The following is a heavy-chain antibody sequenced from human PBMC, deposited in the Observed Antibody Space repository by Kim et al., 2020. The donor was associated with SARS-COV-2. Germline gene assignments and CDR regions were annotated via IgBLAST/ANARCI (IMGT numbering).Heavy chain of an antibody. CDR1: GFTPSIYS. CDR2: ISGSGTIT. J-gene: IGHJ3*02. CDR3: VRENHSAFDI. V-gene: IGHV3-48*04. Sequence: GGSLRLSCATSGFTPSIYSINWVRQSPGKGLEWVSHISGSGTITKHADSVRGRFTISRDNAKNSLFLQMNGLRAEDTAVYYCVRENHSAFDIWGQGTVVTVSS.